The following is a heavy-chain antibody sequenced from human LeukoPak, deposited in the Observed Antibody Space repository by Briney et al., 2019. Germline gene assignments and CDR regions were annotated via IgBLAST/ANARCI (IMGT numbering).Heavy chain of an antibody. CDR3: AREDHSGWYGTGGDY. CDR2: MSYDGSNR. J-gene: IGHJ4*02. CDR1: GFSFSSYT. V-gene: IGHV3-30-3*01. Sequence: PWGALRLSCAASGFSFSSYTMHWVRQAPSKGMEWVAVMSYDGSNRYYADSVKGRFTISRDNSKNTLYLQMNSLRAEDTAVYYCAREDHSGWYGTGGDYWGQGTLVTVSS. D-gene: IGHD6-19*01.